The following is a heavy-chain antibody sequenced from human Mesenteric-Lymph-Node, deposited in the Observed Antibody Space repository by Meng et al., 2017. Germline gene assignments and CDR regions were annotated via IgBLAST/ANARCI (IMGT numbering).Heavy chain of an antibody. CDR2: LYSGGTT. CDR1: GFTFSRSW. CDR3: ARGYYYHSSGPDAFDM. Sequence: GGSLRLSCAASGFTFSRSWMTWVRQAPGKGLEWLSVLYSGGTTFYTDSVKGRFTISRDDSTNTLYLQMNSLRVEDTAVYYCARGYYYHSSGPDAFDMWGQGTMVTVSS. D-gene: IGHD3-22*01. V-gene: IGHV3-53*01. J-gene: IGHJ3*02.